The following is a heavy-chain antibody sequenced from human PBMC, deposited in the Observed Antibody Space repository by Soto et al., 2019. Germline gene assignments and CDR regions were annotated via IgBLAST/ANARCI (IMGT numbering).Heavy chain of an antibody. J-gene: IGHJ4*02. CDR3: ARGEAYSNYPAR. CDR2: INPSGGT. Sequence: TLSLTCGVYGGSLSGYYWTWIRQPPGKGLEWIGEINPSGGTKYNPSLKSLDSISVDTSKSHCSLKLSSVTAADTAVYYCARGEAYSNYPARWGQGTLVTVSS. D-gene: IGHD4-4*01. CDR1: GGSLSGYY. V-gene: IGHV4-34*01.